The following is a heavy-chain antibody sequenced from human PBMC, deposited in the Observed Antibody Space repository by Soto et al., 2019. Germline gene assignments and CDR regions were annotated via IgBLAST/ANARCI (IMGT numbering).Heavy chain of an antibody. CDR2: ISPGGDIR. CDR1: GFIFTNLY. Sequence: GGSLRLSCAASGFIFTNLYMTCIRQSPGKGLELVSYISPGGDIRNYVDSVKGRFTISRDNTNRLVYLHMNSLRAEDTAVYYCTRDPRITDFWGQGTLVTVSS. CDR3: TRDPRITDF. V-gene: IGHV3-11*04. J-gene: IGHJ4*02. D-gene: IGHD3-16*01.